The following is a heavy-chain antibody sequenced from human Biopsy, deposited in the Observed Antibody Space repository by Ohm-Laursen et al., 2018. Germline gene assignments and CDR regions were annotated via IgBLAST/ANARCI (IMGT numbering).Heavy chain of an antibody. CDR2: ISWNGGSS. J-gene: IGHJ6*02. CDR3: AKDISIGGFAISYYYGMDV. V-gene: IGHV3-9*01. CDR1: GFTFDDFG. D-gene: IGHD2-21*01. Sequence: SLRLPCAALGFTFDDFGMHWVRQAPGKGLEWVSSISWNGGSSGYADSVKGRFTISRDNARKSLYLQMNSLRPEDTALYYCAKDISIGGFAISYYYGMDVWGQGTTVTVSS.